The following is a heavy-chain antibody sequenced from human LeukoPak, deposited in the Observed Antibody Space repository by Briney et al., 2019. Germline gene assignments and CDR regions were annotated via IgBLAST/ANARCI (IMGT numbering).Heavy chain of an antibody. V-gene: IGHV1-2*02. CDR1: GYTFTGYY. CDR2: INPNSGGT. D-gene: IGHD3-10*01. J-gene: IGHJ6*03. Sequence: ASVRVSCKASGYTFTGYYMHWVRQAPGQGLEWMGWINPNSGGTNYAQKFQGRVTMTKDTSISTAYMELSRLRSDDTAVYYCARDRGAHAYYYYYYMDGWGKGTTVTVSS. CDR3: ARDRGAHAYYYYYYMDG.